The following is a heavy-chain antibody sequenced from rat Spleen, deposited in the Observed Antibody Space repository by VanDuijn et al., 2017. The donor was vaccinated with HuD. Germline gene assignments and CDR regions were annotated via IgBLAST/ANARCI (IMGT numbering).Heavy chain of an antibody. J-gene: IGHJ2*01. CDR1: GFTFSDYY. Sequence: EVQLVESGGGLVQPGRSLKLSCTASGFTFSDYYMAWVRQAPKKGLEWVASISYEGSSTYYGDSVKGRFTISRDNAKSTLYLQMDSLRSEDTATYYCTKGDGTYYAYYFDYWGQGVMVTVSS. CDR3: TKGDGTYYAYYFDY. V-gene: IGHV5-22*01. CDR2: ISYEGSST. D-gene: IGHD1-12*02.